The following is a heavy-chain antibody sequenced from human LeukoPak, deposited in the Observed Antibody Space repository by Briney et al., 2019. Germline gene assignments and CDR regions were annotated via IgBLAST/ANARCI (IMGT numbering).Heavy chain of an antibody. CDR3: ARAVERITMVRGVKVGNWFDP. CDR1: GGSISSYY. Sequence: SETLSLTCTVSGGSISSYYWSWIRQPPGKGLGWIGYIYYSGSTNYNPSLKSRVTISVDTSKNQFSLKLSSVTAADTAVYYCARAVERITMVRGVKVGNWFDPWGQGTLVTVSS. J-gene: IGHJ5*02. V-gene: IGHV4-59*01. D-gene: IGHD3-10*01. CDR2: IYYSGST.